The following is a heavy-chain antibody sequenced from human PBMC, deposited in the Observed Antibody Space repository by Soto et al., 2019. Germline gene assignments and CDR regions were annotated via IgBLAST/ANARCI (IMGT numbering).Heavy chain of an antibody. V-gene: IGHV3-74*01. CDR3: ARGDGYYYDVNGYLARH. CDR1: GFTFSSYW. CDR2: IKSDGSGT. J-gene: IGHJ4*02. Sequence: EVQLVESGGGLVQPGGSLRLSCAASGFTFSSYWMHWVRQAPGKGLVWVSRIKSDGSGTSYAVSVKGRLTISRDNAKNTLYLRMNSLRDEDKAVYYCARGDGYYYDVNGYLARHWCQGTLVTVSS. D-gene: IGHD3-22*01.